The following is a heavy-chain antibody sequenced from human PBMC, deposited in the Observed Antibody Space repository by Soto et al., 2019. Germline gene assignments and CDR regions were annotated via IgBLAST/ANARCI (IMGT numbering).Heavy chain of an antibody. Sequence: QVQLVQSGAEVKKPGSSVKVSCKASGGTFSSYTISWVRQAPGQGLEWMGRIIPILDIANYAQKFQGRVTITADKSTSTAYMELNSLRSEDTAVYYCARGRDGYNTGYYYYYYGMDVWGQGTTVTVSS. V-gene: IGHV1-69*02. J-gene: IGHJ6*02. CDR2: IIPILDIA. CDR3: ARGRDGYNTGYYYYYYGMDV. D-gene: IGHD5-12*01. CDR1: GGTFSSYT.